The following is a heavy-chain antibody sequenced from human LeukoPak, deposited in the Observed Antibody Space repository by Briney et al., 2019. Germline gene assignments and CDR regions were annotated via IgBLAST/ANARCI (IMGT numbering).Heavy chain of an antibody. V-gene: IGHV1-24*01. J-gene: IGHJ4*02. CDR3: ATGLGVVVPTSRQNDY. Sequence: PGASVKVSCKVSGYTITELSMHWVRQAPGKGLEWMGGFDPEDGETIYAQKFQGRVTMTEDTSTDTAYMELSSLRSEDTAVYYCATGLGVVVPTSRQNDYWGQGTLVTVSS. CDR2: FDPEDGET. CDR1: GYTITELS. D-gene: IGHD2-2*01.